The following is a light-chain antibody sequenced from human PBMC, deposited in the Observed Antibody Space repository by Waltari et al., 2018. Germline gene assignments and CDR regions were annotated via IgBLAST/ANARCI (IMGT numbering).Light chain of an antibody. J-gene: IGLJ2*01. Sequence: QAAPTQPPYVSGSPGQSVTVSCTGTSTDLGYYNSVSWYQQHPGKAPKLMIYEVSKRPSEVSDRFSGSKSGSTASLTISGLQAEDEADYYCSSYTGSNTLVFGGGTRLTVL. CDR3: SSYTGSNTLV. CDR1: STDLGYYNS. V-gene: IGLV2-11*01. CDR2: EVS.